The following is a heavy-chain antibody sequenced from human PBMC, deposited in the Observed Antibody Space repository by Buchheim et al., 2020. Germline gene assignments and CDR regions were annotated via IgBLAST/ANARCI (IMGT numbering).Heavy chain of an antibody. CDR2: IKQDGSEK. Sequence: EVQLVESGGGLVQPGGSLRLSCAASGFTFRSYWMSWVRQAPGKGLEWVANIKQDGSEKYYVDSVKGRFTISRDNAKNSLYLQMNSLRAEDTAVYYCARDRDSSGWSRGFDYWDQGTL. CDR3: ARDRDSSGWSRGFDY. J-gene: IGHJ4*02. V-gene: IGHV3-7*01. D-gene: IGHD6-19*01. CDR1: GFTFRSYW.